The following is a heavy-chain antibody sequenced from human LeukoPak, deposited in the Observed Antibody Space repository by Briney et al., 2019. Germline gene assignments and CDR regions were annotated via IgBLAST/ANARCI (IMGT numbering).Heavy chain of an antibody. CDR3: AKDALSAVPLYYFDY. CDR1: GFTFSSDA. V-gene: IGHV3-23*01. D-gene: IGHD6-25*01. Sequence: GGSLTLSCAASGFTFSSDAMSWVRHAPGKGLEWVSAISGRGGSTYYADSVKGRFTISRDNSKNTLYLQMNSLRAEDTAVYYCAKDALSAVPLYYFDYWGQGTLVTVSS. CDR2: ISGRGGST. J-gene: IGHJ4*02.